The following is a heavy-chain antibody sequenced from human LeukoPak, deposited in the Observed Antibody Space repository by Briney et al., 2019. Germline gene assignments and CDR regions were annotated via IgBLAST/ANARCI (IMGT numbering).Heavy chain of an antibody. CDR3: TRVETGRGGGWVPFDY. Sequence: GGSLRLSCAASGSTFSSYAMSWVRQAPGKGLEWVSAISGSGGSTYYADSVKGRFTISRDNSKNTLYLQMNSLRTEDTAVYYCTRVETGRGGGWVPFDYWGQGTLVTVSS. D-gene: IGHD5-24*01. CDR1: GSTFSSYA. J-gene: IGHJ4*02. CDR2: ISGSGGST. V-gene: IGHV3-23*01.